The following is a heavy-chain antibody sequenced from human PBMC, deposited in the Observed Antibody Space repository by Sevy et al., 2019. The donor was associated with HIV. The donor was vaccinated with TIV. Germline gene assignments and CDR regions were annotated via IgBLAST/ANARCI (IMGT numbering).Heavy chain of an antibody. D-gene: IGHD1-1*01. Sequence: GGSLRLSCAASGFTFSDYYMSWIRQAPGKGLEWVSYISSSGSTIYYADSVKGRFTISRDNAKNSLYLQMNSLRAEDTAVYYCARDSGPPRWVQTVRSDAFDIWGQGTMVTVSS. V-gene: IGHV3-11*01. CDR1: GFTFSDYY. J-gene: IGHJ3*02. CDR3: ARDSGPPRWVQTVRSDAFDI. CDR2: ISSSGSTI.